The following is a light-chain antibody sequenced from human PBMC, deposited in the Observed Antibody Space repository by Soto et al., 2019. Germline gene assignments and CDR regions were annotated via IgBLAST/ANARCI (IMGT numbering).Light chain of an antibody. Sequence: EIVLKQSPGTLSLSPGERATLSCRASQSINNRYLAWYQQKPGQAPRLLIYAASSSATGIPDRFSGSGSGTDFTLTISRLEPDDCAVYYCQQFGSSPGFTFGPGTKVDIK. J-gene: IGKJ3*01. V-gene: IGKV3-20*01. CDR3: QQFGSSPGFT. CDR1: QSINNRY. CDR2: AAS.